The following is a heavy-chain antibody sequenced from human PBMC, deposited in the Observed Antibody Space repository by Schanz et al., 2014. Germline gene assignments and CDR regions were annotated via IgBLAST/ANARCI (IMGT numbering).Heavy chain of an antibody. CDR1: GFTMITYA. V-gene: IGHV3-30*04. CDR2: ITYDGSNT. Sequence: VQLVESGGALVQPGGSLRLSCSASGFTMITYAMHWVRQPPGKGLEWVAIITYDGSNTYHADSVKGRFTISRDNSKNTLYLQMNSLRVEDTAVYYCVREGSSSPDCCYYNGMDVWGQGTTVTVSS. CDR3: VREGSSSPDCCYYNGMDV. D-gene: IGHD6-6*01. J-gene: IGHJ6*02.